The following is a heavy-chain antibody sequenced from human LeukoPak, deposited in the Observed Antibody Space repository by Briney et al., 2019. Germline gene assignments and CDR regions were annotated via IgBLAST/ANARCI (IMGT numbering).Heavy chain of an antibody. CDR3: AKDTYYYDSSGTLDY. J-gene: IGHJ4*02. Sequence: PGGSLRLSCAASGFTFDDYGMSWVRQAPGKGLEWVSAISGSGGSTYYADSVKGRFTISRDNSKNTLYLQMNSLRAEDTAVYYCAKDTYYYDSSGTLDYWGQGTLVTVSS. V-gene: IGHV3-23*01. CDR2: ISGSGGST. D-gene: IGHD3-22*01. CDR1: GFTFDDYG.